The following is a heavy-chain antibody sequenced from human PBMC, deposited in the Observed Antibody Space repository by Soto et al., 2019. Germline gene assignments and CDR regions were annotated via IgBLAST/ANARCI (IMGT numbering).Heavy chain of an antibody. Sequence: SETLSLTCAVYGGSFSGYYWSWIRQPPGKGLEWIGEINHSGSTNYNPSLKSRVTISVDTSKNQFSLKLSSVTAADTAVYYCARGIAVAGIGTFDYWGQGTLVTVSS. CDR1: GGSFSGYY. J-gene: IGHJ4*02. V-gene: IGHV4-34*01. CDR2: INHSGST. CDR3: ARGIAVAGIGTFDY. D-gene: IGHD6-19*01.